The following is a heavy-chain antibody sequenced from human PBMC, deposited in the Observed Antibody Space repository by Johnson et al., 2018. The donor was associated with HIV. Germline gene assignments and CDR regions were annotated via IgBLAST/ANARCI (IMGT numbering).Heavy chain of an antibody. Sequence: VQLVESGGGLLQPGGSLRLSCAASGFTFSSYWMSWVRQAPGKGLEWVSGINWSGGSAGYALSVKGRFTISRDNAKNSLYLQMNSLRAEDTALYYCARAGGTGTAYDAFDMWGQGTMVTVSS. D-gene: IGHD1-7*01. CDR2: INWSGGSA. CDR1: GFTFSSYW. J-gene: IGHJ3*02. V-gene: IGHV3-20*04. CDR3: ARAGGTGTAYDAFDM.